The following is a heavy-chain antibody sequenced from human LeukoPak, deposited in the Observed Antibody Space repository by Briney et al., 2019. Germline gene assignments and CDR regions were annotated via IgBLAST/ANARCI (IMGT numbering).Heavy chain of an antibody. J-gene: IGHJ4*02. V-gene: IGHV3-21*01. CDR1: GFTFSSYS. Sequence: KTGGSLRLSCAASGFTFSSYSMNWVRQAPGKGLEWVSSISSSSSYIYYADSVKGRFTISRDNAKNSLYLQMNSLRAEDTAVYYCARYLVGANSISSGWGQGTLVTVSS. CDR2: ISSSSSYI. D-gene: IGHD1-26*01. CDR3: ARYLVGANSISSG.